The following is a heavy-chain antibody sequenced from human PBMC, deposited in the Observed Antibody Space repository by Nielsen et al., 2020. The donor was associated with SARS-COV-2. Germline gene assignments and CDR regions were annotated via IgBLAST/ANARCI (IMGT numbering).Heavy chain of an antibody. V-gene: IGHV3-30*18. J-gene: IGHJ4*02. CDR2: ISFDGSNT. Sequence: GESLKISCAASGFTFSSFGMYWVRQAPGKGLEWVAVISFDGSNTYYADSVKGQFTISRDNFKNTLYLQMNSLRTEDTAVYYCAKSNVVRGIIGYYFEYWGRGTAVNVSS. CDR3: AKSNVVRGIIGYYFEY. CDR1: GFTFSSFG. D-gene: IGHD3-10*01.